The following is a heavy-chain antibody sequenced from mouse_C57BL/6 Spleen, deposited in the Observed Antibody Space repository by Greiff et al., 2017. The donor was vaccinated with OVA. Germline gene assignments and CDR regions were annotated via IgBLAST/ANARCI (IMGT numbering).Heavy chain of an antibody. CDR1: GYSFTGYY. J-gene: IGHJ4*01. Sequence: EVQLQQSGPELVKPGASVKISCKASGYSFTGYYMNWVKQSPEKSLEWIGEINPSTGGTTYNQKFKAEATLTVDKSYSTAYMQLKSLTSEDSAVYYCAKDSSNYAMDYWGQGTSVTVSS. CDR2: INPSTGGT. CDR3: AKDSSNYAMDY. D-gene: IGHD3-2*02. V-gene: IGHV1-42*01.